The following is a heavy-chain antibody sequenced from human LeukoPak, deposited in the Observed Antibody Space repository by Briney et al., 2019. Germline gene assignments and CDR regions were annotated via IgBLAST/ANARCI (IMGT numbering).Heavy chain of an antibody. J-gene: IGHJ4*02. V-gene: IGHV1-69*13. CDR1: GGTFSSHA. D-gene: IGHD1-26*01. CDR2: IIPIFGTA. Sequence: ASVKVSCKASGGTFSSHAISWVRQAPGQGLEWMGGIIPIFGTANYAQKFQGRVTITADESTSTAYMELSSLRSEDTAVYYCARGRSGSSIFDYWGQGTLVTVSS. CDR3: ARGRSGSSIFDY.